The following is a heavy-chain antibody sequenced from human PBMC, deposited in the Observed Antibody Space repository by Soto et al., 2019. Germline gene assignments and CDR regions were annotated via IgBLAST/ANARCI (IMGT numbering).Heavy chain of an antibody. CDR3: ARQESWLQLGDFDY. Sequence: EVQLVESGGGLVQPGGSLRLSCAASGFTFSSYWMSWVRQAPGKGLEWVANIKQDGSEKYYVDSVKGRFTIARDNAKNSLYLQMNSLRAEDTAVYYCARQESWLQLGDFDYWGQGTLVTVSS. V-gene: IGHV3-7*03. J-gene: IGHJ4*02. CDR1: GFTFSSYW. CDR2: IKQDGSEK. D-gene: IGHD5-12*01.